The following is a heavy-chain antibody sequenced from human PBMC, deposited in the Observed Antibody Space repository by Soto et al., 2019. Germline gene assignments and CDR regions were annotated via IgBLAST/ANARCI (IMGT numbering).Heavy chain of an antibody. J-gene: IGHJ6*02. CDR2: IKSKTDGGTT. CDR1: GFTFSNAW. D-gene: IGHD5-18*01. CDR3: TTASRKRHTATVKGFYYGMDV. V-gene: IGHV3-15*01. Sequence: GGSLRLSCAASGFTFSNAWMSWVRQAPGKGLEWVGRIKSKTDGGTTDYAAPVKGRFTISRDDSKNTLYLQMNSLKTEDTAVYYCTTASRKRHTATVKGFYYGMDVWGQGTTLTVSS.